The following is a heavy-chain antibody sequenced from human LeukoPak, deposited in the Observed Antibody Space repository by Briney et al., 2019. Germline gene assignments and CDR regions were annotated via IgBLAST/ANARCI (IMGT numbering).Heavy chain of an antibody. CDR3: AKGNYYGSGSQY. CDR2: ISYDGSNK. V-gene: IGHV3-30*18. J-gene: IGHJ4*02. Sequence: PGGSLRLSCAASGFTFSSYAMSWVRQAPGKGLEWVAVISYDGSNKYYADSVKGRFTISKDNSKNTLYLQMNSLRAEDTAVYYCAKGNYYGSGSQYWGQGTLVTVSS. D-gene: IGHD3-10*01. CDR1: GFTFSSYA.